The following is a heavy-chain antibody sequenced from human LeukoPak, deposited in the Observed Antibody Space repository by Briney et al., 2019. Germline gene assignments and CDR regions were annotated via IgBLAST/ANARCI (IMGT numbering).Heavy chain of an antibody. J-gene: IGHJ4*02. Sequence: PSETLSLTCTVSGGSISSSSYYWGWIRQPPGKGLEWIGSIYSSGSTYYSPSLKSRVTISVDTSKNQFSLKLSSVTAADTAVYYCATNEWSGYYFEYWGQGTLVPVSS. D-gene: IGHD3-3*01. CDR3: ATNEWSGYYFEY. CDR1: GGSISSSSYY. V-gene: IGHV4-39*01. CDR2: IYSSGST.